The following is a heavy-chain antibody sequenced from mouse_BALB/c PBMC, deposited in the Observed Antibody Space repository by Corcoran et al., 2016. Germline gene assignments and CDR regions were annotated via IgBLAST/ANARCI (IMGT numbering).Heavy chain of an antibody. Sequence: VQLQQSGPELVKPGASVKMPCKASGYTFTSSVMHWVKQKPGQGLEWIGYIYPYNDGTKYNAKFKGKATLTSDKSSSAAYMEFSSLTSEDSAVYYCAREVPGGYPFDYWGQGTTLTVSS. V-gene: IGHV1S136*01. D-gene: IGHD2-2*01. CDR2: IYPYNDGT. J-gene: IGHJ2*01. CDR3: AREVPGGYPFDY. CDR1: GYTFTSSV.